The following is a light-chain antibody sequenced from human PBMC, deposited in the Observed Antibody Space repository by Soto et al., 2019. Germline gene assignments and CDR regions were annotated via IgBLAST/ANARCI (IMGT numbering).Light chain of an antibody. CDR1: QSITTY. Sequence: DIQMTQSPSSLSASVGDIVTITFRASQSITTYLHWYQQKPGKAPNLLIYAASNLQSGAPSRFSGSGSGTDFTLTINSLQPEDFATYYCQQGYSTPWTFGQGTKVDIK. V-gene: IGKV1-39*01. CDR2: AAS. J-gene: IGKJ1*01. CDR3: QQGYSTPWT.